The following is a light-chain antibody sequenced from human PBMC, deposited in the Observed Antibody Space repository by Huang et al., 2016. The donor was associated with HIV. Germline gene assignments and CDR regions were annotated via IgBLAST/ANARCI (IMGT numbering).Light chain of an antibody. CDR2: DAS. V-gene: IGKV3-11*01. CDR3: QQRSAWPLT. Sequence: EIVLTQSPATLSLSPGERATLSCRASQSVRSYVAWYQQQPGQAPRLRIYDASNRATGIPARFSGSGSGTDFTLTISNLQSEDFAVYYCQQRSAWPLTFGGGTKVEI. J-gene: IGKJ4*01. CDR1: QSVRSY.